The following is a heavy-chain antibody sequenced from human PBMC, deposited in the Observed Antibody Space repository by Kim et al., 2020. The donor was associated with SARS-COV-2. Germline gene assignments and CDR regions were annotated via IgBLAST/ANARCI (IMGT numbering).Heavy chain of an antibody. D-gene: IGHD3-9*01. CDR2: INHSGST. V-gene: IGHV4-34*01. J-gene: IGHJ4*01. CDR3: ARVKLRYFDWLCKYFDY. CDR1: GGSFSGYY. Sequence: SETLSLTCAVYGGSFSGYYLSWIRQPPGKGLEWIGEINHSGSTNYNPSLKSRVTISVDTSKNQFSLKLSSVTAADTAVYYCARVKLRYFDWLCKYFDYWG.